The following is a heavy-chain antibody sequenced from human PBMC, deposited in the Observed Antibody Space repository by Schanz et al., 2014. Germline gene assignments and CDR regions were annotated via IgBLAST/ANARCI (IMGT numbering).Heavy chain of an antibody. J-gene: IGHJ4*02. CDR3: ARESSNDIVLVPGAVFDH. V-gene: IGHV3-30*03. Sequence: QERLVESGGGVVQPGRSLRLSCAASGFIFSNYGMHWVRLAPGGGLEWVAGISNGGSDEYYVDSVKGRITISRDNSKNTVYLQMNSLRPGDTAVYYCARESSNDIVLVPGAVFDHWGQGILXTVSS. CDR2: ISNGGSDE. D-gene: IGHD2-2*01. CDR1: GFIFSNYG.